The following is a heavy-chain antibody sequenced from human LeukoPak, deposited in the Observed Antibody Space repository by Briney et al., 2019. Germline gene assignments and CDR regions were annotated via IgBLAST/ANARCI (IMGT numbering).Heavy chain of an antibody. CDR2: IKQDGSKK. J-gene: IGHJ4*02. CDR3: TRVGYIDEGIDY. D-gene: IGHD5-24*01. CDR1: GFTFSGYP. V-gene: IGHV3-7*04. Sequence: PGGSLRLSCAVSGFTFSGYPIHWVRQAPGKGLEWVANIKQDGSKKSYVDSVKGRFTISRDNAKNSLYLQMNSLRAEDTAIYYCTRVGYIDEGIDYWGQGTLVTVSS.